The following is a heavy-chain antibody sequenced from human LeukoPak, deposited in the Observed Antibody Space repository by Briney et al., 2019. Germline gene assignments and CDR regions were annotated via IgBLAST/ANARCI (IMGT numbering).Heavy chain of an antibody. J-gene: IGHJ4*02. CDR1: GFTFIIYS. D-gene: IGHD6-6*01. CDR3: ARHRRIADRPLFAY. Sequence: PGGSLRLSCAASGFTFIIYSMNWVRQPERGWLEWVASITSDSSHTYYGNSGKGRFTISRDNAKNSPYLQMNSLRAEDTALYYCARHRRIADRPLFAYWGQATLVTVSS. V-gene: IGHV3-21*01. CDR2: ITSDSSHT.